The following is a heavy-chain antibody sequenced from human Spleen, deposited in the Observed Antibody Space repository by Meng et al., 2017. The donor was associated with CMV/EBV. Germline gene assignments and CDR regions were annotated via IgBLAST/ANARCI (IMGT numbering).Heavy chain of an antibody. D-gene: IGHD6-6*01. Sequence: SETLSLTCTVSGGSISSYYWSWIRQPPGKGLEWIGYIYYSGSTNYNPSPKSRVTISVNTTKNQFSLKLSSVNAADQAVYDCASEIEYSSSLGFDYWGQGTLVTVSS. CDR2: IYYSGST. CDR1: GGSISSYY. CDR3: ASEIEYSSSLGFDY. V-gene: IGHV4-59*01. J-gene: IGHJ4*02.